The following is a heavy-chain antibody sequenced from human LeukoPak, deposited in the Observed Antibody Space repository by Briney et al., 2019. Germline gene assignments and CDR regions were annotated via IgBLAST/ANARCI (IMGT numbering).Heavy chain of an antibody. CDR1: GGSISSSNW. D-gene: IGHD1-7*01. CDR3: ARSRITGTKPRYYYYMDV. CDR2: SYHSGST. J-gene: IGHJ6*03. Sequence: SETLSLTCAVSGGSISSSNWWSWVRQPPGKGLEWIGESYHSGSTNYNPSLKSRVTISVDTSKNQFSLRLSSVTAADTAVYYCARSRITGTKPRYYYYMDVWGKGTTVTVSS. V-gene: IGHV4-4*02.